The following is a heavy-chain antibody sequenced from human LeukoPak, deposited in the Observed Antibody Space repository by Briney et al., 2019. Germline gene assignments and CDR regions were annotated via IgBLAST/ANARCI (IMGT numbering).Heavy chain of an antibody. Sequence: SETLSLTCTVSGGSISSSSYYWGWIRQPPGKGLEWIGSIYYSGSTYYNPSLKRRVTISVDTSKNQFSLKLSSVTAADTAVYYCARHSRLRDYDYVWGSYRSDAFDIWGQGTMVTVSS. CDR1: GGSISSSSYY. D-gene: IGHD3-16*02. CDR2: IYYSGST. J-gene: IGHJ3*02. CDR3: ARHSRLRDYDYVWGSYRSDAFDI. V-gene: IGHV4-39*01.